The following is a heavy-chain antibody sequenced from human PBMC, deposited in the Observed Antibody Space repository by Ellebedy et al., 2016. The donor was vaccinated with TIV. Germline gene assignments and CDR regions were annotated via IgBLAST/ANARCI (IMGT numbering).Heavy chain of an antibody. J-gene: IGHJ6*03. D-gene: IGHD6-19*01. CDR2: T. V-gene: IGHV3-30*03. Sequence: TYYVDSVKGRFIISRDNPRNSVYLQMNSLRPEDTAVYYCARDFFSSGWYFKDYYYYYMDVWGKGTTVTVSS. CDR3: ARDFFSSGWYFKDYYYYYMDV.